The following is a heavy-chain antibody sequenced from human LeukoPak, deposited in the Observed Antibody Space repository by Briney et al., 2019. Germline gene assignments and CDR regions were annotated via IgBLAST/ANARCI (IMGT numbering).Heavy chain of an antibody. J-gene: IGHJ4*02. CDR2: IFPGDSGT. D-gene: IGHD5-24*01. CDR3: ARKGLDGYNYRY. CDR1: GYSFTSYW. Sequence: GESLKISCKASGYSFTSYWIGWVRQMPGKGLEGVGIIFPGDSGTRYSPSCQGQVTISADNSISTAYLQWSSLKASDTAMYYCARKGLDGYNYRYWGQGTLVTVSS. V-gene: IGHV5-51*01.